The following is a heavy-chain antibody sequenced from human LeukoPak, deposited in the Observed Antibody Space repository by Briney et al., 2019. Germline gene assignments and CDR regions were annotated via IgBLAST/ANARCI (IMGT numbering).Heavy chain of an antibody. Sequence: GGSLRLSCAVSGITFRSYEMNWVRQAPGKGLEWVSYISGSGGTIYYADSVKGRFTISRDNARNSFYLQLNSLRAEDTPLYYCATYIVGPTLDYWGQGALVTVSS. CDR1: GITFRSYE. D-gene: IGHD1-26*01. CDR2: ISGSGGTI. CDR3: ATYIVGPTLDY. J-gene: IGHJ4*02. V-gene: IGHV3-48*03.